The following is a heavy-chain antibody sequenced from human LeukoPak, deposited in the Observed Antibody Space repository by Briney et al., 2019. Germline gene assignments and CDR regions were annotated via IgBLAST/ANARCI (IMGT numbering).Heavy chain of an antibody. J-gene: IGHJ4*02. CDR1: GFAFSSYW. CDR3: ARVGTYYYDSSGYYYGDY. Sequence: GGSLRLSCAASGFAFSSYWMSWVRQAPGKGLDWVANIKQDGSEKYYVDSVKGRFTISRDNAKNSLHLQMNSLRAEDTAVYYCARVGTYYYDSSGYYYGDYWGQGTLVTVSS. V-gene: IGHV3-7*01. D-gene: IGHD3-22*01. CDR2: IKQDGSEK.